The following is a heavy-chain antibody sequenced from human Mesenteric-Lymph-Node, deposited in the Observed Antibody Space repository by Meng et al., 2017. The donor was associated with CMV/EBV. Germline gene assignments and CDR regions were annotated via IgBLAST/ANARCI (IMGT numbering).Heavy chain of an antibody. Sequence: GVVRVRQGAGQGVEWMGWINPYKGNRNYAQKLQGRVTMTTETSTSTAYMELSSLRSDDTAVYYCARERITNFGVEYGGRFYFDFWGQGTLVTVSS. CDR3: ARERITNFGVEYGGRFYFDF. CDR1: G. CDR2: INPYKGNR. J-gene: IGHJ4*02. D-gene: IGHD3-3*01. V-gene: IGHV1-18*01.